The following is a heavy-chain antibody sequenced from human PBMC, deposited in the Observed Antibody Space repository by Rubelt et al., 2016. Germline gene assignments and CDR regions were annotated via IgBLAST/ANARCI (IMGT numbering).Heavy chain of an antibody. CDR1: GYTFTSYA. Sequence: QVQLVQSGAEVKKPGASVKVSCKASGYTFTSYAMHWVRQAPGQRLEWMGWINAGNGNTKFLQKFQGRVTITRDTSASTAYMELSSLRSEDTAVYYCARDADIRLVRGYWYFDLWGRGTLVTVSS. D-gene: IGHD6-6*01. CDR2: INAGNGNT. V-gene: IGHV1-3*01. CDR3: ARDADIRLVRGYWYFDL. J-gene: IGHJ2*01.